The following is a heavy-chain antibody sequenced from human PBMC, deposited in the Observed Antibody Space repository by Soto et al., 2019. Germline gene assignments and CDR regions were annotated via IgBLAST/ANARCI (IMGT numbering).Heavy chain of an antibody. Sequence: PSETLSLTCTVSGGSISGGGYYWSWIRQHPGKGLEWIGYIYYTGRTYYNPSLKSRVTISVDTSKNQFSLKLSSVTAADTAIYYCARDLTGDGVRYWGQGTLVTVSS. D-gene: IGHD7-27*01. CDR3: ARDLTGDGVRY. CDR1: GGSISGGGYY. J-gene: IGHJ4*02. V-gene: IGHV4-31*03. CDR2: IYYTGRT.